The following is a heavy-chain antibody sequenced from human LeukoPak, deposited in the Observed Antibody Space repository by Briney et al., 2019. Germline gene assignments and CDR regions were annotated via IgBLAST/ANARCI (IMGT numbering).Heavy chain of an antibody. Sequence: TGGSLRLSCAASGFTVSSNYMSWVRQAPGKGLEWVSAIYSGGSTYYAESVKGRSTISRDNSKNTLYLQMNSLRAEDTAVYYCARDPRYWGQGTLVTVSS. V-gene: IGHV3-53*01. J-gene: IGHJ4*02. CDR2: IYSGGST. CDR3: ARDPRY. CDR1: GFTVSSNY.